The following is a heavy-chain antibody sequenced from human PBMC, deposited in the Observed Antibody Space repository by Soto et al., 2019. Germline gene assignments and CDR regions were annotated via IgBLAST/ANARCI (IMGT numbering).Heavy chain of an antibody. Sequence: GGSLRLSCAASGFTFSSYWMSWVRQAPGKGLEWVANIKQDGSEKYYVDSVKGRFTISRDNAKNSLYLQMNSLRAEDTAVYYCARVDRITMVRGVSYYGMDVWGQGTTVTVS. V-gene: IGHV3-7*03. J-gene: IGHJ6*02. CDR1: GFTFSSYW. CDR2: IKQDGSEK. CDR3: ARVDRITMVRGVSYYGMDV. D-gene: IGHD3-10*01.